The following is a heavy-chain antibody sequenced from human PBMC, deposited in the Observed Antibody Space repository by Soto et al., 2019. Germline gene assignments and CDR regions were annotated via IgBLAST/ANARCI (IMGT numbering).Heavy chain of an antibody. CDR1: GFTVSSNY. D-gene: IGHD3-10*01. Sequence: EVQLVESGGGLVQPGGSLRLSCAASGFTVSSNYMSWVRQAPGKGLEWVSVIYSGGSTYHADSVKGRFTISRDNSKNTLYLQMNSLRAEDTAVYYCARGYYYGSGKGDMDVWGQGTTVTVSS. CDR3: ARGYYYGSGKGDMDV. CDR2: IYSGGST. J-gene: IGHJ6*02. V-gene: IGHV3-66*01.